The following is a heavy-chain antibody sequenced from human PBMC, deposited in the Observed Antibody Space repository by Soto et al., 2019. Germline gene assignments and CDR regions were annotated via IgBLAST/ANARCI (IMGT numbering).Heavy chain of an antibody. Sequence: ASVKVSCKASGYTFTGYYMHWVRQAPGQGLEWMGWINPNSGGTNYAQKFQGWVTMTRDTSISTAYMELSRLRSDDTAVYYCAREMDSRIVVVVAATDYGDYGFDYWGQGTLVTVSS. CDR2: INPNSGGT. J-gene: IGHJ4*02. CDR3: AREMDSRIVVVVAATDYGDYGFDY. V-gene: IGHV1-2*04. D-gene: IGHD2-15*01. CDR1: GYTFTGYY.